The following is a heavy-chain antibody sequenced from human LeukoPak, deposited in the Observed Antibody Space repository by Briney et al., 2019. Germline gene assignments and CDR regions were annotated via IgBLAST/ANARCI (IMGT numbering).Heavy chain of an antibody. Sequence: SVKVSCKASGGSFSSYAISWVRQAPGQGLEWMGGIIPIFGTANYAQKFQGRVTITADESTSTAYMELSSLRSEDTAVYYCARAGIARSYFDYWGQGTLVTVSS. CDR3: ARAGIARSYFDY. J-gene: IGHJ4*02. V-gene: IGHV1-69*01. CDR1: GGSFSSYA. D-gene: IGHD6-13*01. CDR2: IIPIFGTA.